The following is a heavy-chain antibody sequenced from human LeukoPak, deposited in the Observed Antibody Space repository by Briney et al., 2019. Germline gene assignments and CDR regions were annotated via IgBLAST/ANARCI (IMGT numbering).Heavy chain of an antibody. D-gene: IGHD3-3*01. J-gene: IGHJ5*02. V-gene: IGHV4-34*01. CDR3: ARIVRTYYGFWSGYRNWFDP. CDR2: ISHSGST. CDR1: GGSFSGYY. Sequence: KTSETLSLTCAVYGGSFSGYYWSWIRQPPGKGLEWIGEISHSGSTNYNPSLKSRVTISVDTSKNQFSLKLSSVTAADTAVYYCARIVRTYYGFWSGYRNWFDPWGQGTLVTVSS.